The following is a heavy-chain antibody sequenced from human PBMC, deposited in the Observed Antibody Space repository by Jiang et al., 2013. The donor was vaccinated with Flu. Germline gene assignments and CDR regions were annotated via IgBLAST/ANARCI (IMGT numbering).Heavy chain of an antibody. CDR2: TYYRSQWYN. CDR3: AREIAPAGTLFYFDY. V-gene: IGHV6-1*01. D-gene: IGHD6-13*01. Sequence: SVSSSSTAWNWIRQSPSRGLEWLGRTYYRSQWYNDYAVSVKSRITINPDTSKNHFSLQLNSVTPEDTAVYYCAREIAPAGTLFYFDYWGQGTLVTVSS. J-gene: IGHJ4*02. CDR1: SVSSSSTA.